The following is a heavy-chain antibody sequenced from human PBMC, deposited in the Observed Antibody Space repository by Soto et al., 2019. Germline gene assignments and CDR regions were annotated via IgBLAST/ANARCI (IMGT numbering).Heavy chain of an antibody. CDR3: ASLYGVGATGAALDI. CDR1: GFTFSSYA. D-gene: IGHD1-26*01. J-gene: IGHJ3*02. V-gene: IGHV3-30-3*01. CDR2: ISYDGSNK. Sequence: QVQLVESGGGVVQPGRSLRLSCAASGFTFSSYAMHWVRQAPGKGLEWVAVISYDGSNKYYADSVKGRFTISRDNSKNTLYLQMNSLRAEDTAVYYCASLYGVGATGAALDIWGQGTMVTVSS.